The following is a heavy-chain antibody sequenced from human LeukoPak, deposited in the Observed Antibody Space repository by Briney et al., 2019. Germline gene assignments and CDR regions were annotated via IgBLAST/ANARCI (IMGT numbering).Heavy chain of an antibody. V-gene: IGHV1-18*01. D-gene: IGHD4-11*01. CDR3: ASCQDYSNFLGDLKTCYMDV. CDR2: ISAYNGNT. Sequence: ASVKVPCKASGYTFTSYGISWVRQAPGQGLEWMGWISAYNGNTNYAQKLQGRVTMTTDTSTSTAYMELRSLRSDDTAVYYCASCQDYSNFLGDLKTCYMDVWGKGTTVTVSS. CDR1: GYTFTSYG. J-gene: IGHJ6*03.